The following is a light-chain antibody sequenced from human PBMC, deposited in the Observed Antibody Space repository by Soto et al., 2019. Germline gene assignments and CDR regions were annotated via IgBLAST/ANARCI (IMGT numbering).Light chain of an antibody. J-gene: IGKJ2*01. CDR1: QNIRNY. CDR3: QQIHSTSSYT. V-gene: IGKV1-39*01. CDR2: AAS. Sequence: DIQMTQSPSSLSASVGDSVTITCRASQNIRNYLNWYQQRPGKTPYLLVYAASNLRGGVPSRFSGSRSGTVFTLTINSLQPEDFATYYCQQIHSTSSYTFGQGTRVDIK.